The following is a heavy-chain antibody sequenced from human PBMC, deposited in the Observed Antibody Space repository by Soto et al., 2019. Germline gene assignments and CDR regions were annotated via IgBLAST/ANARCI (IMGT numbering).Heavy chain of an antibody. Sequence: GASVKVSCKASGYLFTAYSMHRVRLAPGQGLEWMGVVNPSGGSTKYAQSFQGRVTMTRDTSTTTIYMELSSLRSDDTAIYYCAREENCSGGTCYSEYFHRWGQGTLVTVSS. CDR3: AREENCSGGTCYSEYFHR. J-gene: IGHJ1*01. D-gene: IGHD2-15*01. CDR1: GYLFTAYS. CDR2: VNPSGGST. V-gene: IGHV1-46*01.